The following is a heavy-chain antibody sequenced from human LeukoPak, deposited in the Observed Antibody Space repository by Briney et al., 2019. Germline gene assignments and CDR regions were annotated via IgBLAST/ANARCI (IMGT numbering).Heavy chain of an antibody. Sequence: PSETLSLTCAVSGGSISSSNWWSWVRQPPGKGLEWIGEIYHSGSTNYNPSLKSRVTISVDKSKNQFSLKLSSVTAADTAVYYCARGKVAAAEYYFDYWGQGTLVTVSS. CDR1: GGSISSSNW. J-gene: IGHJ4*02. CDR3: ARGKVAAAEYYFDY. CDR2: IYHSGST. D-gene: IGHD6-13*01. V-gene: IGHV4-4*02.